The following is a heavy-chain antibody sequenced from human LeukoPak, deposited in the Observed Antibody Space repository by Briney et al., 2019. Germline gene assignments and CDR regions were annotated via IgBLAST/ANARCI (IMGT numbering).Heavy chain of an antibody. D-gene: IGHD1-26*01. CDR2: MNPNSGNT. J-gene: IGHJ3*02. CDR3: ARYTWDTHRAFDI. V-gene: IGHV1-8*01. Sequence: GASVKVSCKASGYTFTSYDINWVRQATGQGLEWMGCMNPNSGNTGYAQKFQCRVTMTRNTSISTAYMELRSLRSEDTAVYYCARYTWDTHRAFDIWGQGTMVTVSS. CDR1: GYTFTSYD.